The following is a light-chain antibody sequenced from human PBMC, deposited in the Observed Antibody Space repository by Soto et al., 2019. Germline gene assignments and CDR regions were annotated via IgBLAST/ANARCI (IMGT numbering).Light chain of an antibody. CDR1: QSISDT. CDR2: GAS. J-gene: IGKJ1*01. V-gene: IGKV3-20*01. Sequence: EIVMTQSPATLSVSPGGRATLSCRASQSISDTLAWYQQKPGQAPRLLIYGASRRATGFPARFSGSGSGTDFTLTINRLEPEDFAVYCCQQYGGSLPTFGQGTKVDIK. CDR3: QQYGGSLPT.